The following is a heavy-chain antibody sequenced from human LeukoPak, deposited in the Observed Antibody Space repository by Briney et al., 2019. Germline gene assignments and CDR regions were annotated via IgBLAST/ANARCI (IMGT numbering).Heavy chain of an antibody. Sequence: PGGSLRLSCAASGFTFSNYAMSWVRQAPGKGLEWVAVISYDGSSKDYADSLKGRFTISRDNSINTLYLQMNSLRVEDTAIYYCARGSSGRLLSSWFDPWGQGTLVTVSS. CDR1: GFTFSNYA. D-gene: IGHD2-21*02. J-gene: IGHJ5*02. CDR2: ISYDGSSK. V-gene: IGHV3-30*03. CDR3: ARGSSGRLLSSWFDP.